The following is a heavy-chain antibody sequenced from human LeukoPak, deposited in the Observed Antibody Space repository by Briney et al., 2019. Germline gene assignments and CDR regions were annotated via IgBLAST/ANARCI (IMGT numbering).Heavy chain of an antibody. D-gene: IGHD3-10*01. CDR3: AKDRDASYFDY. V-gene: IGHV3-23*01. Sequence: GGSLRLSCAASGFTFSSYGMSWVRQAPGKGLEWVSGMSGSGGSTYYADSVKGRFTISRDNSKNTLYLQMNSLRAEDTAVYYCAKDRDASYFDYWGQGTLVTVSS. J-gene: IGHJ4*02. CDR1: GFTFSSYG. CDR2: MSGSGGST.